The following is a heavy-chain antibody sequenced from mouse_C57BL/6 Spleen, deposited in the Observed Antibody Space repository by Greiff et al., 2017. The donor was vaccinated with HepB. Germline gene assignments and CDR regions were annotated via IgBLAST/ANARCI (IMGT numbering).Heavy chain of an antibody. Sequence: VKLQESGAELVRPGTSVKLSCKASGYTFTSYWMHWVKQRPGQGLEWIGVIDPSDSYTNYNQKFKGKATLTVDTSSSTAYMQLSSLTSEDSAVYYCARSGYYGSSYDWYFDVWGTGTTVTVSS. CDR2: IDPSDSYT. CDR3: ARSGYYGSSYDWYFDV. V-gene: IGHV1-59*01. CDR1: GYTFTSYW. J-gene: IGHJ1*03. D-gene: IGHD1-1*01.